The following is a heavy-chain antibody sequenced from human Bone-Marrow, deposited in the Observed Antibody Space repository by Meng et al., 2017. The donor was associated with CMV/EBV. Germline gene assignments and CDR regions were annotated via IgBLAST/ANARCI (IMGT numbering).Heavy chain of an antibody. J-gene: IGHJ6*02. CDR1: GGSVSSGSYY. CDR3: ARARFGFKHYYGMDV. Sequence: SETLSFTCTVSGGSVSSGSYYWSWIRQPPGKGLEWIGYIYYSGSTNYNPSLKSRVTISVDTSKNQFSLKLSSVTAADTAVYYCARARFGFKHYYGMDVWGQGTTVTVSS. CDR2: IYYSGST. V-gene: IGHV4-61*01. D-gene: IGHD3-16*01.